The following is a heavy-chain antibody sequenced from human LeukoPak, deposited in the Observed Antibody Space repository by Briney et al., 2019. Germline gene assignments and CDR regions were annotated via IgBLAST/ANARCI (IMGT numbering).Heavy chain of an antibody. CDR1: GGSFSGYY. J-gene: IGHJ5*02. CDR2: INHSGST. V-gene: IGHV4-34*01. D-gene: IGHD3-3*01. CDR3: ARGYDFWSGYYTGEGWFDP. Sequence: SETLSLTCAVYGGSFSGYYWSWIRQPPGKGLEWIGEINHSGSTDYNPSLKSRVTISVDMSKNQFSLKLSSVTAADTAVYYCARGYDFWSGYYTGEGWFDPWGQGTLVTVSS.